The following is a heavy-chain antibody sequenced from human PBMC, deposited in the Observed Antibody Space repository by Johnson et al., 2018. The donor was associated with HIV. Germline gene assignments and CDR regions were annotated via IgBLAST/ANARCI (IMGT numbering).Heavy chain of an antibody. CDR1: GFSFGDYA. CDR2: INWNSDSI. Sequence: VQLVESGGGVVQPGRSLRLSCAASGFSFGDYAMHWVRQGPGKGLEWVSGINWNSDSIGYADSVQGRFTISRDNVKNSLYLQMNSLRAEDTAVYYCARVPSGTPSSIWGQGTKVTVSS. D-gene: IGHD1-1*01. V-gene: IGHV3-9*01. CDR3: ARVPSGTPSSI. J-gene: IGHJ3*02.